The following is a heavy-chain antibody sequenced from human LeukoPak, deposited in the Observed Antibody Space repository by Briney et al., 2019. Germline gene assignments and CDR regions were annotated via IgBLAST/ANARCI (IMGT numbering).Heavy chain of an antibody. CDR2: ISYDGSNK. J-gene: IGHJ4*02. CDR3: ARDPSYDFWSAKMDFDY. V-gene: IGHV3-30*03. D-gene: IGHD3-3*01. Sequence: QSGGSLRLSCAASGFTFSSYGMHWVRQAPGKGLEWVAVISYDGSNKYYADSVKGRFTISRDNSKNTLYLQMNSLRAEDTAVYYCARDPSYDFWSAKMDFDYWGQGTLVTVSS. CDR1: GFTFSSYG.